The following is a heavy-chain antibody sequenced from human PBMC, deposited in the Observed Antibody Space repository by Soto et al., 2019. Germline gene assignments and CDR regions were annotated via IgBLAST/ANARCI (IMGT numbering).Heavy chain of an antibody. D-gene: IGHD5-12*01. CDR2: IIPIFGTT. Sequence: QVQLVQSGAEVKKPGSSVKVSCKASGGTFSNYPISWVRQAPGQGLEWMGGIIPIFGTTNYAQKFQGRVTITAEESTSTAYMERSSLRSEDTAVFYCARGNHRWLQLWYFDLWGRGTLVTVSS. J-gene: IGHJ2*01. CDR1: GGTFSNYP. CDR3: ARGNHRWLQLWYFDL. V-gene: IGHV1-69*12.